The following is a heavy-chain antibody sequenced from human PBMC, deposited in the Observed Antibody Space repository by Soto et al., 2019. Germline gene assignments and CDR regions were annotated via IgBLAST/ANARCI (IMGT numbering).Heavy chain of an antibody. V-gene: IGHV1-69*13. Sequence: ASVKVACKASGGTFSNYAITWVRQAPGQGLEWLGRIIPIFGSVTFAQKFQGRITLTADESTTTVYMELSSLRSDDTAVYYCAKDGGKDGYFGNWFDPWGQGTQVTVSS. CDR1: GGTFSNYA. CDR2: IIPIFGSV. J-gene: IGHJ5*02. D-gene: IGHD5-12*01. CDR3: AKDGGKDGYFGNWFDP.